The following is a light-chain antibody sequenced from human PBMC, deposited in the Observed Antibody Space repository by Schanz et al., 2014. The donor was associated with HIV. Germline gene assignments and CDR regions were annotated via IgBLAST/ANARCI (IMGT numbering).Light chain of an antibody. CDR1: QTIYSW. Sequence: DIQMTQSPSTLSASVGDRVTITCRASQTIYSWLAWYQQKPGRAPNLLIYQASTLETGVPSRFSGSGSGTEFTLTISSLQPDDFATYYCQQYNSYRYTFGQGTKLEIK. CDR3: QQYNSYRYT. V-gene: IGKV1-5*03. J-gene: IGKJ2*01. CDR2: QAS.